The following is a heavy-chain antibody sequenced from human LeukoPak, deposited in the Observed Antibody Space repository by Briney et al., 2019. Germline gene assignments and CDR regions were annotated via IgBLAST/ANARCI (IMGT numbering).Heavy chain of an antibody. CDR2: INPSGGST. CDR1: GYTFTNYY. J-gene: IGHJ4*02. Sequence: ASVKVSCKASGYTFTNYYMHWVRQAPGQGLEWMGIINPSGGSTSYTQKFQGRVTMTRDTSTSTVYMELSSLRSEDTAVYYCARTPEQGYCSSASCDVTFDYWGQGTLVTVSS. D-gene: IGHD2-2*01. V-gene: IGHV1-46*01. CDR3: ARTPEQGYCSSASCDVTFDY.